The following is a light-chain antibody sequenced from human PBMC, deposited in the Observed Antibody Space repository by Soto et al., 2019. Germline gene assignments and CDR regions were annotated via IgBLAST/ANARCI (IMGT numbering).Light chain of an antibody. V-gene: IGKV1-27*01. CDR2: AAS. J-gene: IGKJ3*01. CDR1: QGISNY. CDR3: QKYDSAPPFT. Sequence: DIQMTQSPSSLSASVGDRVTITCRASQGISNYLAWYQQKPGKVPKLLIYAASTLQSGVPSRFSGSGSGTDFTLTISSLQPEEFATYYCQKYDSAPPFTFGPGTKVDIK.